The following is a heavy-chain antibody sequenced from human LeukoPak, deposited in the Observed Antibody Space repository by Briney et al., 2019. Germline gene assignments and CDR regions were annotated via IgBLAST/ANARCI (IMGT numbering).Heavy chain of an antibody. CDR2: ISAYNGNT. D-gene: IGHD3-10*01. CDR3: ARDLLITMVRGVNWFDP. CDR1: GYTFTGYY. V-gene: IGHV1-18*04. J-gene: IGHJ5*02. Sequence: GASVKVSCKASGYTFTGYYMHWVRQAPGQGLEWMGWISAYNGNTNYAQKLQGRVTMTTDTSTSTAYMELRSLRSDDTAVYYCARDLLITMVRGVNWFDPWGQGTLVTVSS.